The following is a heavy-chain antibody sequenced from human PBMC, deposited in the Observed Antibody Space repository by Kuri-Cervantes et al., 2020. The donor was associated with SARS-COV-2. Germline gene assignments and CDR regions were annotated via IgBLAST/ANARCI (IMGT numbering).Heavy chain of an antibody. CDR3: ARDIAVASGYYFDY. CDR2: NNHSGST. V-gene: IGHV4-34*01. D-gene: IGHD6-19*01. CDR1: GGSISGYY. Sequence: AGSLRLSCAVYGGSISGYYWSWIRQPPRKGLEWIGENNHSGSTNYNPSLNSRVTISVDTSKNQFSLKLSSATAADTAVYYCARDIAVASGYYFDYWGQGTLVTVSS. J-gene: IGHJ4*02.